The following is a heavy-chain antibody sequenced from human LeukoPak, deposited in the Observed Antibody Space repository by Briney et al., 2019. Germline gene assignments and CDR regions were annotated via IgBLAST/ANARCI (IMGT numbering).Heavy chain of an antibody. Sequence: ASVTVSYKASGYTFTNYSISWVRQAPGQGLEWMGWISAYNGNTNYAQKLQGRVTMTTDTSTSTAYMELRSLRSDDTAVYYCARAVGFWSGFGYWGQGTLVTVSS. CDR1: GYTFTNYS. D-gene: IGHD3-3*01. V-gene: IGHV1-18*01. CDR2: ISAYNGNT. CDR3: ARAVGFWSGFGY. J-gene: IGHJ4*02.